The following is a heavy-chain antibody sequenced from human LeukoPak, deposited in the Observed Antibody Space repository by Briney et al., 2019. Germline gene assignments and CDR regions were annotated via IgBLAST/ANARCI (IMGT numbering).Heavy chain of an antibody. D-gene: IGHD3-22*01. CDR2: IYSGGST. CDR3: ARAYGDSSGYYYSSLDY. CDR1: GFTVSSNY. J-gene: IGHJ4*02. V-gene: IGHV3-66*01. Sequence: GGSLRLSCAASGFTVSSNYMSWVRQAPGKGLEWVSVIYSGGSTYYADSVKGRFTISRDNSKNTLYLQMNSLRAEDTAVYYCARAYGDSSGYYYSSLDYWGQGTLVTVSS.